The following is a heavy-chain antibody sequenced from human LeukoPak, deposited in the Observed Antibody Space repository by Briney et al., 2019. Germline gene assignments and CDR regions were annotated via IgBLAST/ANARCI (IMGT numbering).Heavy chain of an antibody. D-gene: IGHD2-2*01. CDR3: AKETGYCSSTSCYSPCDF. J-gene: IGHJ4*02. CDR1: GFTFSSYW. V-gene: IGHV3-74*01. Sequence: PGGSLRLSCAASGFTFSSYWMRWVRQAPGKGLVWVSRINSDGSSTSYADSVKGRFTISRDNAKNTLYLQMNSLRAEDTAVYYCAKETGYCSSTSCYSPCDFWGQGTLVTVSS. CDR2: INSDGSST.